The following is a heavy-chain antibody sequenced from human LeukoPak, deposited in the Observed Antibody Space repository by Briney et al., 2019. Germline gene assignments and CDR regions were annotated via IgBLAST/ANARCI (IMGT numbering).Heavy chain of an antibody. V-gene: IGHV4-59*01. CDR1: GGSISSYY. CDR3: ARDGAVDILTGYGAFDI. J-gene: IGHJ3*02. D-gene: IGHD3-9*01. Sequence: SETLSLTCTVSGGSISSYYWSWIRQPPGKGLEWIGYIFYSGSTNYSPSLKSRVTISVDTSKNQFSLKLNSVTAADTAVYYCARDGAVDILTGYGAFDIWGQGTMVTVSS. CDR2: IFYSGST.